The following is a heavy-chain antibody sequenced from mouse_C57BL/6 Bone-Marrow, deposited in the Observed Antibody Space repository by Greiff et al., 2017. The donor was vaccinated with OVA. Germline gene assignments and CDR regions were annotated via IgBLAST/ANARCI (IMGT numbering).Heavy chain of an antibody. V-gene: IGHV5-12*01. CDR1: GFTFSDYY. CDR3: ARRGELLLRYDYAMDY. Sequence: EVKLMESGGGLVQPGGSLKLSCAASGFTFSDYYMYWVRQTPEKRLEWVAYISNGGGSTYYPDTVKGRFTISRDNAKNTLYLQMSRLKSEDTAMYYCARRGELLLRYDYAMDYWGQGTSVTVSS. D-gene: IGHD1-1*01. J-gene: IGHJ4*01. CDR2: ISNGGGST.